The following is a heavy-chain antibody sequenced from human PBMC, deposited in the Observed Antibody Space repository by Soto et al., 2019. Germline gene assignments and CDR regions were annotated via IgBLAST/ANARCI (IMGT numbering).Heavy chain of an antibody. V-gene: IGHV4-4*02. J-gene: IGHJ4*02. CDR1: GGSFTSNNW. Sequence: QVQLQESGPGLVKPSGTLSLTCAVSGGSFTSNNWWTWVRQPPGQGLEWIGEIYRTGSTNYNPSLKSRVTMSHDKSENQFSLKVTSLTAADTAVYYCASRDPGTSVDYWGQGTLVTVSS. CDR2: IYRTGST. CDR3: ASRDPGTSVDY. D-gene: IGHD1-7*01.